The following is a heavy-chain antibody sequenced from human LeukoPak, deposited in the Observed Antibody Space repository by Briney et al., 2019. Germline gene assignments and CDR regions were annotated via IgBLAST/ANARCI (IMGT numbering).Heavy chain of an antibody. CDR3: ATPGGAYCGGDCFYYFDY. Sequence: GASVKVSCKASGGTFSSYAISWVRQAPGQGLEWMGGIIPIFGTANYAQKFQGRVTITADESTSTAYMGLSSLRSEDTAVYYCATPGGAYCGGDCFYYFDYWGQGTLVTVSS. D-gene: IGHD2-21*02. V-gene: IGHV1-69*01. J-gene: IGHJ4*02. CDR1: GGTFSSYA. CDR2: IIPIFGTA.